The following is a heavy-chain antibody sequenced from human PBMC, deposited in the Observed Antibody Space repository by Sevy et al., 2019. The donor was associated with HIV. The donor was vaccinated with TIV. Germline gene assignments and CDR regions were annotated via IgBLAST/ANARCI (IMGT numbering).Heavy chain of an antibody. Sequence: ASVKVSCKASGYTFTSYGISWVRQAPGQGLEWMGWISAYNGNTNYAQKLQGRVTMTTDTSTSTAYMELRSLRSDDTAVDYCARDSRSTYYYGSGRPTYYYYGMDVWGQGTTVTVSS. V-gene: IGHV1-18*01. CDR1: GYTFTSYG. CDR3: ARDSRSTYYYGSGRPTYYYYGMDV. CDR2: ISAYNGNT. D-gene: IGHD3-10*01. J-gene: IGHJ6*02.